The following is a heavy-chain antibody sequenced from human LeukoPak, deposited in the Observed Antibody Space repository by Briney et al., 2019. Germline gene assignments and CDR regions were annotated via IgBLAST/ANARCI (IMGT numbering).Heavy chain of an antibody. V-gene: IGHV4-39*01. Sequence: SETLSLTCTVSGGSISSSSYYWGWIRQPPGKGLEWIGTIYYTGSTYYNPSLKSRVTISVDTSKNQFSLKLSSVTAADTAVYYCARHGEITRYSSYDWRFDYWGQGTLVTVSS. CDR3: ARHGEITRYSSYDWRFDY. CDR2: IYYTGST. J-gene: IGHJ4*02. CDR1: GGSISSSSYY. D-gene: IGHD5-12*01.